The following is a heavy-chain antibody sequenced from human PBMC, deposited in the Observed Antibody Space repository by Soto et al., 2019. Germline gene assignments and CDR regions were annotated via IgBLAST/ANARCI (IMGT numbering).Heavy chain of an antibody. CDR1: GGSISSGGYY. CDR3: ARSVVAASRGYYYYGMDV. D-gene: IGHD5-12*01. Sequence: SETLSLTCTVSGGSISSGGYYWSWIRQHPGKGLEWIGYIYYSGSTYYNPSLKSRVTISVDTSKNQFSLKLSSVTAADTAVYYCARSVVAASRGYYYYGMDVWGQGTTVTVSS. J-gene: IGHJ6*02. V-gene: IGHV4-31*03. CDR2: IYYSGST.